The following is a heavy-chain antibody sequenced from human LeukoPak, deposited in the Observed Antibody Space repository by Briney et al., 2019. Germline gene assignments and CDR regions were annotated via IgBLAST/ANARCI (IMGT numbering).Heavy chain of an antibody. CDR1: GFTLSSYW. D-gene: IGHD6-6*01. V-gene: IGHV3-7*01. CDR3: AGYSRSSCWFDP. Sequence: GGSLRLSCAASGFTLSSYWMSWVRQAPGKGLEWVANIKQDGSEKDYVDSVKGRFTISRDNDKNSLYLQMNSLRAEDTAVYYCAGYSRSSCWFDPWGQGTLVTVSS. CDR2: IKQDGSEK. J-gene: IGHJ5*02.